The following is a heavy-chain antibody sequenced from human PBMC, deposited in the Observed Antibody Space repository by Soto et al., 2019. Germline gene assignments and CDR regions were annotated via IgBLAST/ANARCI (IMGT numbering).Heavy chain of an antibody. D-gene: IGHD6-19*01. CDR3: ARAEREEAVAGPYYYYYYMDV. Sequence: QSQTLSLTCAISGDSVSSNSAAWNWIRQSPSRGLEWLGRTYYRSKWYNDYAVSVKSRITINPDTSKNQFSLQLNSVTPEDTAVYYCARAEREEAVAGPYYYYYYMDVWGKGTTVTVSS. V-gene: IGHV6-1*01. CDR2: TYYRSKWYN. J-gene: IGHJ6*03. CDR1: GDSVSSNSAA.